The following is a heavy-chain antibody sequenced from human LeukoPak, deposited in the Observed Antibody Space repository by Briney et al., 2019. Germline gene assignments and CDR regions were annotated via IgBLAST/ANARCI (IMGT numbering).Heavy chain of an antibody. J-gene: IGHJ4*02. CDR3: ALSSGGY. D-gene: IGHD6-19*01. CDR2: IKQDGSDQ. V-gene: IGHV3-7*01. Sequence: GGSLRLSCAASGFTFSTYSMNWVRQAPGKGLEWVANIKQDGSDQYYVDSVKGRFTISRDNAKNSVYLQMNSLRVEDTAVYYCALSSGGYWGQGTLVTVSS. CDR1: GFTFSTYS.